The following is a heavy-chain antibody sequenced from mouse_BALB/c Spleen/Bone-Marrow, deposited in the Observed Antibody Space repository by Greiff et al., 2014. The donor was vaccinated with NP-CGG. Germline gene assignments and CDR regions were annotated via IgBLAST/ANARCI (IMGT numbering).Heavy chain of an antibody. V-gene: IGHV7-3*02. D-gene: IGHD2-2*01. J-gene: IGHJ2*01. CDR1: GFTFTDYY. Sequence: VQLKESGGGLVQPGGSLRLSCATSGFTFTDYYVSWVRQPPGKALEWLGFIRNKANGYTTEYSASVQSRFTISRDNSQIFLYLQMNHLRAEDSSTYYCARDGYADYWGQGTTLTVSS. CDR2: IRNKANGYTT. CDR3: ARDGYADY.